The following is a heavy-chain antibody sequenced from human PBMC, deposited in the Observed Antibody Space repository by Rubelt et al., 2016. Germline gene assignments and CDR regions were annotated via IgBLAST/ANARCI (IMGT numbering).Heavy chain of an antibody. D-gene: IGHD3-10*01. CDR3: ARDSWGENFDY. CDR2: INAGNGNT. V-gene: IGHV1-3*01. Sequence: MGWINAGNGNTNYAQKLQGRVTMTTDTSASTAYMELSSLRSEDTAVYYCARDSWGENFDYWGQGTLVTVSS. J-gene: IGHJ4*02.